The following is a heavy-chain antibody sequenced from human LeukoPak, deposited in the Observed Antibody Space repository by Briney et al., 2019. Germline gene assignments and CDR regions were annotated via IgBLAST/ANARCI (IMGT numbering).Heavy chain of an antibody. J-gene: IGHJ4*02. D-gene: IGHD6-13*01. Sequence: GGSLRLSCAASGFTFSSYSMNWVRQAPGKGLEWVSYISSSSSTIYYADSVKGRFTISRDNAKNSLYLQMNSLRAEDTAVCYCARTSYSSSWYRAPYYFDYWGQGTLVTVSS. CDR2: ISSSSSTI. V-gene: IGHV3-48*01. CDR1: GFTFSSYS. CDR3: ARTSYSSSWYRAPYYFDY.